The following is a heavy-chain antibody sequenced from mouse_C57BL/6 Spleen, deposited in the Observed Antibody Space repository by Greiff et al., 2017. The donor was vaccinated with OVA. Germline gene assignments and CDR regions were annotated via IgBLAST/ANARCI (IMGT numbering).Heavy chain of an antibody. V-gene: IGHV1-82*01. Sequence: QVQLQQSGPELVKPGASVKISCKASGYAFSSSWMNWVKQRPGKGLEWIGRIYPGDGDTNYNGKFKGKATLTADKSSSTAYMQLSSLTSEDSAVYFCARYQEDWYFDVWGTGTTVTVSS. CDR1: GYAFSSSW. CDR2: IYPGDGDT. J-gene: IGHJ1*03. CDR3: ARYQEDWYFDV.